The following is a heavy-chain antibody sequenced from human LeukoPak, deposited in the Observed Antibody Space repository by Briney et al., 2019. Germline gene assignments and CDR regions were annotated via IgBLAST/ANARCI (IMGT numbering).Heavy chain of an antibody. V-gene: IGHV4-59*01. Sequence: PSETLSLTCTVSGGSISSYYWSWIRQPPGKGLEWIGYIYYSGSTNYNPSLKSRVTISVDTSKNQFSLKLSSVTAADTAVYYCARAESITGTYRPNWFDPWAREPWSPSPQ. CDR1: GGSISSYY. D-gene: IGHD1-7*01. CDR2: IYYSGST. J-gene: IGHJ5*02. CDR3: ARAESITGTYRPNWFDP.